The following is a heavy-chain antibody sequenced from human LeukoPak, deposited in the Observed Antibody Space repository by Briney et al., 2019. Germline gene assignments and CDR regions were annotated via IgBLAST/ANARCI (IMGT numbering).Heavy chain of an antibody. D-gene: IGHD3-22*01. CDR3: ARDRVDDSSGYYEVMGFFDY. Sequence: SETLSLTCTVSGGSISSYYWSWIRQPPGKGLEWIGYIYYSGSTNYNPSLKSRVTISVDTSKNQFSLKLSSVTAADTAVYYCARDRVDDSSGYYEVMGFFDYWGQGTLVTVSS. V-gene: IGHV4-59*12. J-gene: IGHJ4*02. CDR2: IYYSGST. CDR1: GGSISSYY.